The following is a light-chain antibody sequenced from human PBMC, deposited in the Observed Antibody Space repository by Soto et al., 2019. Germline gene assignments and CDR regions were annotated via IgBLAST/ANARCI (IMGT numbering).Light chain of an antibody. CDR3: QQYAYWPET. CDR1: QSVRTN. J-gene: IGKJ1*01. V-gene: IGKV3D-15*01. CDR2: YSS. Sequence: EVMLTQFPDTVSVTPGETVTLSCGASQSVRTNLAWYQQRPGHAPRLLSHYSSTRASDIPARFSGSGSGTNYTLAISSLRSEDFAVYYCQQYAYWPETFGQGTKVEIK.